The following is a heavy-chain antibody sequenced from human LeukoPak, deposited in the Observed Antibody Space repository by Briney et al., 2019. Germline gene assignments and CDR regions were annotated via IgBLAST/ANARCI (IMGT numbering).Heavy chain of an antibody. J-gene: IGHJ4*02. CDR1: GGSMSSNY. V-gene: IGHV4-59*01. Sequence: PSETLSLTCTVSGGSMSSNYWSWIRRPPGKGLEWIGYIYYSGSTNYNPSLKSRVTISVDTSKNQFSLKLSSVTAADTAVYYCARDRTGGYSYGTLDYWGQGTLVTVSS. D-gene: IGHD5-18*01. CDR2: IYYSGST. CDR3: ARDRTGGYSYGTLDY.